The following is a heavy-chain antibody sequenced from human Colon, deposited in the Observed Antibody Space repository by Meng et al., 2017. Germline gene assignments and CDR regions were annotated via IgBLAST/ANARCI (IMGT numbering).Heavy chain of an antibody. CDR1: GYTFTNYY. D-gene: IGHD6-19*01. Sequence: QVPLVQSGAEVAKPGASVQVSCKASGYTFTNYYIHWVRQAPGLGLEGMGFINTSVGSTNYAQKFRGTVTMTRDTSTSTVYMDLSSLRSEDTAIYYCARSGYSTGLGFFDSWGQGTLVTVSS. V-gene: IGHV1-46*01. CDR3: ARSGYSTGLGFFDS. J-gene: IGHJ4*02. CDR2: INTSVGST.